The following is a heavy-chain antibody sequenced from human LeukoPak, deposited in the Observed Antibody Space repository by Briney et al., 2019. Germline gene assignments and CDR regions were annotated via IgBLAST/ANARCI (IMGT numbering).Heavy chain of an antibody. D-gene: IGHD1-26*01. CDR2: FYHAGNS. V-gene: IGHV4-59*11. J-gene: IGHJ4*02. Sequence: PSETLSLTCTVSGGPINSHFWSWIRQPPGEGLEWIGNFYHAGNSNLNPSLKSRVTMSIDTSKNQFSLKLRSMTAADTAVYYCARDGPTSTAPFDYWGQGTLVTVSS. CDR3: ARDGPTSTAPFDY. CDR1: GGPINSHF.